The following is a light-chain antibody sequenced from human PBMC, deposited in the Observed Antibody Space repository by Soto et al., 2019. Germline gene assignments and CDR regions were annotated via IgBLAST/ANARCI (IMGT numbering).Light chain of an antibody. CDR1: RSDFGGYNY. V-gene: IGLV2-14*01. J-gene: IGLJ2*01. Sequence: QSALTQPASVSGSPGQSITISCTGTRSDFGGYNYFSWYKQKPGKAPKLVIYDVSHRPSGVSDRFFGSKSGNTSALIISGLQAEDEADYYCFSYSTSRARIFGGGTQLTVL. CDR3: FSYSTSRARI. CDR2: DVS.